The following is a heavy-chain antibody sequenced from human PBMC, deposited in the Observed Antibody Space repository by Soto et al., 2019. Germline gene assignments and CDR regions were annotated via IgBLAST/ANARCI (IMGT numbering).Heavy chain of an antibody. J-gene: IGHJ1*01. V-gene: IGHV4-39*02. Sequence: QLQLQESGPGLVKPSETLSLTCTVSGGSIRTSDYYWAWIRQAPGKGLEWLGSLYYTGTTFNNPSLNFRVNISIDTANNKFSLRLTSVTAADTGVYYCAREDRFDVVGPSGNWGQGALVTVSS. CDR1: GGSIRTSDYY. D-gene: IGHD1-26*01. CDR3: AREDRFDVVGPSGN. CDR2: LYYTGTT.